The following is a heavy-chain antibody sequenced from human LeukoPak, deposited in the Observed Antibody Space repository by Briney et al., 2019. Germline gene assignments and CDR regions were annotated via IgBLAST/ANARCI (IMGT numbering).Heavy chain of an antibody. V-gene: IGHV3-30*03. J-gene: IGHJ4*02. D-gene: IGHD3-22*01. CDR2: ISYDGSNK. CDR1: GFTFSTYG. Sequence: GGSLRLSCAASGFTFSTYGMHWVRQAPGKGLEWVAVISYDGSNKYYADSVKGRFTISRDNSKNTPYLQMNSLRAEDTAVYYCGYDSSGSHDYWGQGTLVTVSS. CDR3: GYDSSGSHDY.